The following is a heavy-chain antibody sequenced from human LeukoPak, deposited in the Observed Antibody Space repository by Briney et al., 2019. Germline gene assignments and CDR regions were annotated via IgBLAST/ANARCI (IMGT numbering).Heavy chain of an antibody. D-gene: IGHD3-3*01. CDR3: GRDVGTYKEFWSGYGD. CDR2: ISYSGST. Sequence: SETLSLTCTVSGGSLSSGGYYWTWIRQHPGKGLEWIGHISYSGSTYYNPSLNSRVTISGGTSKSQFSLQLTSVTAADTAMYYCGRDVGTYKEFWSGYGDWGLGTPVIVSS. CDR1: GGSLSSGGYY. V-gene: IGHV4-31*03. J-gene: IGHJ4*02.